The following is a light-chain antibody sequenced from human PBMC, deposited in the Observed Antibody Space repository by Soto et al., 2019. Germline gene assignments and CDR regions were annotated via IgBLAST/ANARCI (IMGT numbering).Light chain of an antibody. CDR3: CSYAGTYTVV. Sequence: QSALTQPASVSGSPGQSITISCTGTSSDVGSYNLVSWYQQHPGKAPKLIIYEGSKRPSGVSNRFSGSKSGNTASLTISGLQTEDEADYYCCSYAGTYTVVFGGGTKVTVL. CDR1: SSDVGSYNL. V-gene: IGLV2-23*01. J-gene: IGLJ2*01. CDR2: EGS.